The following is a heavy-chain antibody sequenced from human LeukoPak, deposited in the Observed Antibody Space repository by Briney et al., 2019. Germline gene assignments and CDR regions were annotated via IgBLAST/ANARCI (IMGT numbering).Heavy chain of an antibody. CDR3: AHRPSHIAAAGNMFDP. CDR2: IYWDDDK. J-gene: IGHJ5*02. CDR1: GFSLSTSGVG. D-gene: IGHD6-13*01. Sequence: SGPTLVKPPQTLTLTCTFSGFSLSTSGVGVGWIRQPPGKALEWLALIYWDDDKRYSPSLKSRLTITKDTSKNQVVLTMTNMDPVDTATYYCAHRPSHIAAAGNMFDPWGQGTLVTVSS. V-gene: IGHV2-5*02.